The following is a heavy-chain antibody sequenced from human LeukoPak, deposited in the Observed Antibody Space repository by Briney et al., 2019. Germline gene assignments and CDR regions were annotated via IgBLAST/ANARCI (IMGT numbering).Heavy chain of an antibody. CDR3: ANEGIAVAVVY. CDR1: GFTFSSYW. J-gene: IGHJ4*02. CDR2: INSDGITT. D-gene: IGHD6-19*01. Sequence: GGSLRLSCAASGFTFSSYWMHWVRQAPGKGLVWVSRINSDGITTTYADSVKGRFTISRDNAKNTLYLQMNSLRAEDTAVYYCANEGIAVAVVYWGQGTLVTVSS. V-gene: IGHV3-74*01.